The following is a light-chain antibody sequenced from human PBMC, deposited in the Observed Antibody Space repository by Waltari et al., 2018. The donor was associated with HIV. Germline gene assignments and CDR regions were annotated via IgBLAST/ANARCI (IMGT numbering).Light chain of an antibody. Sequence: QAVLTQPPSASGTPGQRVTISCSGSSSNIGRNYVYWYQQLPGTAPKLLIYRTDQRPSGVHDRVPGAKSGTSAPLAISGLRSADEADYYGSAWDDTLRGLWVFGGGTKLTVL. V-gene: IGLV1-47*01. CDR2: RTD. CDR3: SAWDDTLRGLWV. CDR1: SSNIGRNY. J-gene: IGLJ3*02.